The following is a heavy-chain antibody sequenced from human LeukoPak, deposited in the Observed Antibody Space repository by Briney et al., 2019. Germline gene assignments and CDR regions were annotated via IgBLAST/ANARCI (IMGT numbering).Heavy chain of an antibody. CDR1: GFTFSSYG. J-gene: IGHJ3*02. Sequence: PGGSLRLSCAASGFTFSSYGMSWVRQAPGKGLEWVSLISGSGGSTYYADSVKGRFTISRDNSKNTLYLQMNSLRAEDTAIYYCAKVYSGYDSDDAFDIWGQGTMVTVSS. CDR3: AKVYSGYDSDDAFDI. D-gene: IGHD5-12*01. V-gene: IGHV3-23*01. CDR2: ISGSGGST.